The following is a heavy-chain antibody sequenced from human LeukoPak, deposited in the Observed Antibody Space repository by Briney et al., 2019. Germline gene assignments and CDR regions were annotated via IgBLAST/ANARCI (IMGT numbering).Heavy chain of an antibody. CDR1: GGSFSGYY. CDR2: INHSGCT. Sequence: PSETLSLTCAVYGGSFSGYYWSWIRQPPGKGLEWIGEINHSGCTNYNPSLKSRVTISVDTSKNQFSLKLSSVTAADTAVYYCARQLRIAARRRGYNWFDPWGQGTLVTVSS. V-gene: IGHV4-34*01. D-gene: IGHD6-6*01. CDR3: ARQLRIAARRRGYNWFDP. J-gene: IGHJ5*02.